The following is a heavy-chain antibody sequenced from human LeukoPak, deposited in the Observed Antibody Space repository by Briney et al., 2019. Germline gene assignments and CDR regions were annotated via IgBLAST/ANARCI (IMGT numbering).Heavy chain of an antibody. V-gene: IGHV1-2*02. CDR2: INPNSGGT. J-gene: IGHJ5*02. D-gene: IGHD6-13*01. Sequence: ASVKVSCKASGYTFTGYYMHWVRQAPGQGLEWMGWINPNSGGTNYAQEFQGRVTMTRDASISTAYMELSRLRSDDTAVYYCARAYSSSWYSWFDPWGQGTLVTVSS. CDR3: ARAYSSSWYSWFDP. CDR1: GYTFTGYY.